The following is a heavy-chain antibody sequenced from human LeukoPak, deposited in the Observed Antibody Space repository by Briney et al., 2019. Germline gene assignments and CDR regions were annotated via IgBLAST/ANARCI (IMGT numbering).Heavy chain of an antibody. D-gene: IGHD3-16*01. CDR3: ARVNALRYYFDY. J-gene: IGHJ4*02. V-gene: IGHV1-69*05. CDR1: GGIFSSYA. CDR2: IIPIFGTA. Sequence: SVKVSCKASGGIFSSYAISWVRQAPGQGLEWMGGIIPIFGTANYAQKFQGRVTITTDESTSTAYMELSSLRSEDTAVYYCARVNALRYYFDYWGQGTLVTVSS.